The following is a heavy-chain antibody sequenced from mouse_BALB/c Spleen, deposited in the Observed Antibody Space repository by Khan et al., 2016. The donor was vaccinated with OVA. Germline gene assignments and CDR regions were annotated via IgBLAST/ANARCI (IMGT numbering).Heavy chain of an antibody. D-gene: IGHD2-3*01. J-gene: IGHJ3*01. CDR2: INTNTVEP. V-gene: IGHV9-3*02. CDR1: GYTFTNYG. Sequence: QIQLVQSGPELKKPGETVKISCKASGYTFTNYGMNWVKQVPGKGLKWTGWINTNTVEPTYAEEFKERFAFSLETSASTAYLQINDLKNEDTATSFCASGYYLYGCWLAYWGHGTLVTVSA. CDR3: ASGYYLYGCWLAY.